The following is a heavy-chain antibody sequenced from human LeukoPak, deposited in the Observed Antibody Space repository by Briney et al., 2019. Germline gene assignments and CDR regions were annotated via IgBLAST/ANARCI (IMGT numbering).Heavy chain of an antibody. CDR2: IIPIFGTA. CDR3: ASCSEYSSSWSSGCNWFDP. D-gene: IGHD6-13*01. J-gene: IGHJ5*02. CDR1: GGTFSSYA. Sequence: SVKVSCKASGGTFSSYAISWVRQAPGQGLEWMGGIIPIFGTANYAQKFQGRVTMTRNTSISTAYMELSSLRSEDTAVYYCASCSEYSSSWSSGCNWFDPWGQGTLVTVSS. V-gene: IGHV1-69*05.